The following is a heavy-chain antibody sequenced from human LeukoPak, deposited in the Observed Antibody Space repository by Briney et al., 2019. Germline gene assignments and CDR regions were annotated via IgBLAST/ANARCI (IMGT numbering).Heavy chain of an antibody. J-gene: IGHJ4*02. V-gene: IGHV4-39*01. CDR1: GGSISSSSYY. Sequence: SETLSLTCTVSGGSISSSSYYWGWIRQPPGKGLEWIGSIYYSGSTYYNPSLKSRVTISVDTSKNQFSLKLSSVTAADTAVYYRARVFKGYWGQGTLVTVSS. CDR2: IYYSGST. CDR3: ARVFKGY.